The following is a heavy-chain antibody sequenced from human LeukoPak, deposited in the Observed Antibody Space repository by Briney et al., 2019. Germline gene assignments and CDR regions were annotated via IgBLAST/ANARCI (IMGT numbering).Heavy chain of an antibody. CDR2: IYHSGST. Sequence: GSLRLSCAASGFTFSNYWMSWVRQAPGKGLEWIGYIYHSGSTYYNPSLKSRVTISVDRSKNQFSLKLSSVTAADTAVYYCARSSSGYYYWNWFDPWGQGTLVTVSS. V-gene: IGHV4-4*02. CDR1: GFTFSNYW. D-gene: IGHD3-22*01. CDR3: ARSSSGYYYWNWFDP. J-gene: IGHJ5*02.